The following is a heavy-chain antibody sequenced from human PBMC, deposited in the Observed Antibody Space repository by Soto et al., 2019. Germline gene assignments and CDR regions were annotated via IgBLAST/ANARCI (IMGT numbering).Heavy chain of an antibody. CDR1: GFTFSGSA. J-gene: IGHJ2*01. V-gene: IGHV3-23*01. CDR3: AKSVGDL. Sequence: EVQLLESGGGLVQPGGSLRLSCVASGFTFSGSAMSWVRQAPGKGLEWVSAISGSGGSTYYADSVKGRFTISRDNSKNMVYLQMNSLRVEDTVVYYCAKSVGDLWGRGPLVTVSS. CDR2: ISGSGGST.